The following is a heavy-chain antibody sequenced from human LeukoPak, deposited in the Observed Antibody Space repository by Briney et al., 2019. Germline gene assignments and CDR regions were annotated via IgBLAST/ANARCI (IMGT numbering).Heavy chain of an antibody. CDR3: ARGWDYDFWSGYYIFGP. D-gene: IGHD3-3*01. J-gene: IGHJ5*02. CDR1: GYTFTGYY. Sequence: ASVKVSCKASGYTFTGYYMHWVRQASGQGLEWMGWINPNSGGTNYAQKFQGRVTMTRDTSISTAYMELSRLRSDDTAVYYCARGWDYDFWSGYYIFGPWGQGTLVTVSS. CDR2: INPNSGGT. V-gene: IGHV1-2*02.